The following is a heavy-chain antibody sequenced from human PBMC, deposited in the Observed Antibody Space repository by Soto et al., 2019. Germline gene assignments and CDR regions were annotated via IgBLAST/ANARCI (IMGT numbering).Heavy chain of an antibody. CDR1: GFTFSSYA. J-gene: IGHJ4*02. CDR2: ISGSGGST. CDR3: AKYPTALVHYFDY. V-gene: IGHV3-23*01. Sequence: PGGSLRLSCAAPGFTFSSYAMSWVRQAPGKGLEWVSAISGSGGSTYYADSVKGRFAISRDNSKNTLYLQMNSLRAEDTAVYYCAKYPTALVHYFDYWGQGTLVTVSS. D-gene: IGHD6-6*01.